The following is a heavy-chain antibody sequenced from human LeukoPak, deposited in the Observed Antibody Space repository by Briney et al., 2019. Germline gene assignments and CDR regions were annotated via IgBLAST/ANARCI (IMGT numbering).Heavy chain of an antibody. CDR3: AKEGGGGYHDAFDV. J-gene: IGHJ3*01. Sequence: GGSLRLSCAASDFAFNNFAMSWVRQAPGKGLEWISAVSASGVATYYTDSVKGRFTISRDNSKNTLYLQMTGLRVEDTAVYYCAKEGGGGYHDAFDVWGQGTVVTVSS. D-gene: IGHD1-26*01. CDR2: VSASGVAT. CDR1: DFAFNNFA. V-gene: IGHV3-23*01.